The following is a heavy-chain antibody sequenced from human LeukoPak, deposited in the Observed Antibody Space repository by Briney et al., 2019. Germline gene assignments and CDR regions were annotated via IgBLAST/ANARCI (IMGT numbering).Heavy chain of an antibody. Sequence: PSETLSLTCAVPGDSISSFYWSWIRQPPGKGLEWIGYIYYSGSTNYNPSLKSRVTISVDTSKNQFSLKLSSVTAADTAVYYCASLGRTNPPHWGQGTLVTVSS. V-gene: IGHV4-59*01. CDR2: IYYSGST. CDR3: ASLGRTNPPH. J-gene: IGHJ4*02. CDR1: GDSISSFY. D-gene: IGHD2-8*01.